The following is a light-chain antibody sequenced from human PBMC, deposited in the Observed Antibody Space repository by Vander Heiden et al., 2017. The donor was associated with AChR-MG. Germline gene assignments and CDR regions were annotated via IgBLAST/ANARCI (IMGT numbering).Light chain of an antibody. Sequence: DVVMTQSPDSLAVSLGERATINCRSSQSVLYSSNNKNYLAWYQQKPGQPPKLLIYWASTRESGVPDRFSGSGSGTDFTITISSLQAEDVAVYYCQQFFWTPVTFGPGTKVDIK. CDR3: QQFFWTPVT. V-gene: IGKV4-1*01. J-gene: IGKJ3*01. CDR1: QSVLYSSNNKNY. CDR2: WAS.